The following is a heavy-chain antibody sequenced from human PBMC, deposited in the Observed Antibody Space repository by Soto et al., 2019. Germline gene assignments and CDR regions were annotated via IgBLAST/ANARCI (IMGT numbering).Heavy chain of an antibody. V-gene: IGHV3-48*03. CDR3: ALSGYYYYYGMDV. Sequence: PGGSLRLACAYSVFTFISYEMNWVRQAPGKGLEWVSYISSSGSTIYYADSVKGRFTISRDNAKNSLYLQMNSLRAEDTAVYYCALSGYYYYYGMDVWGQGTTVTVSS. J-gene: IGHJ6*02. D-gene: IGHD1-26*01. CDR1: VFTFISYE. CDR2: ISSSGSTI.